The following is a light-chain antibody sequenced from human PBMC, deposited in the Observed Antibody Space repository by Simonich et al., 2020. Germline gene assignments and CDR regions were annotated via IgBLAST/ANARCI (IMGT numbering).Light chain of an antibody. J-gene: IGKJ4*01. CDR3: QQYYSTLLT. CDR1: QSVLYSSNNKNY. V-gene: IGKV4-1*01. CDR2: WAA. Sequence: DIVMTQSPDSLAVSLGERATINCKSSQSVLYSSNNKNYLAWYQQKPGKPPKLLIYWAATRESGFPDRFSGSGSGTDFTLTISSLQAEDVAVYSCQQYYSTLLTFGGGTKVEIK.